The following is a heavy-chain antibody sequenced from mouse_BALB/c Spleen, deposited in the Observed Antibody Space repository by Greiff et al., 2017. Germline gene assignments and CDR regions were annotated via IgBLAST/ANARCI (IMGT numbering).Heavy chain of an antibody. CDR1: GYSFTGYY. CDR3: ARPTTGGYYYAMDY. CDR2: ISCYNGAT. V-gene: IGHV1S34*01. J-gene: IGHJ4*01. D-gene: IGHD1-1*01. Sequence: LVKTGASVMISCKASGYSFTGYYMHWVKQSHGKSLEWNGYISCYNGATSYNQKFKGKATFTVDTSSSTAYMQFNSLTSEDSAVYYCARPTTGGYYYAMDYWGQESSVTVSS.